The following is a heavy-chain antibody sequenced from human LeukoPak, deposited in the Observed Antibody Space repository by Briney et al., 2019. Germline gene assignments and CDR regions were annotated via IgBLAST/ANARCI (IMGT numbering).Heavy chain of an antibody. J-gene: IGHJ6*03. CDR3: ARGTAMDLYYYYMDV. V-gene: IGHV1-69*05. CDR1: GGTFSSYA. Sequence: SVKVSCKASGGTFSSYAISWVRQAPGQGLEWMGGIIPIFGTANYTQKFQGRVTITTDESTSTAYMELSSLRSEDTAVYYCARGTAMDLYYYYMDVWGKGTTVTVSS. D-gene: IGHD5-18*01. CDR2: IIPIFGTA.